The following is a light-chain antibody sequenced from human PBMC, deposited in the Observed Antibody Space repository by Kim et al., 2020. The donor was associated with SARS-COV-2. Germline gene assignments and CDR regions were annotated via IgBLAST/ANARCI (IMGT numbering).Light chain of an antibody. V-gene: IGKV1-27*01. CDR1: QGISNC. J-gene: IGKJ1*01. CDR2: PAS. Sequence: AAVGDRVSITCRASQGISNCLVGYQQKPGKVPKVLIYPASTLQAGVPSRFSGSGSGTEFTLTISSLQPEDAATYYCQKYSTAPWTFGQGTKVDIK. CDR3: QKYSTAPWT.